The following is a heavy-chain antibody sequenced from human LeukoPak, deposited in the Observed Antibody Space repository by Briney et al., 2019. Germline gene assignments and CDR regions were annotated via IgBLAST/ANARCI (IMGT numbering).Heavy chain of an antibody. CDR2: IRYDGSNK. Sequence: GGSLRLSCAASGFTFSSYGMHWVRQAPGKGLEWVAFIRYDGSNKYYADSVKGRFTISRDNSKNTLYLQMNSLRAEDTAVHYCAKDREGSSYYYYYYMDVWGKGTTVTISS. J-gene: IGHJ6*03. D-gene: IGHD6-13*01. CDR3: AKDREGSSYYYYYYMDV. CDR1: GFTFSSYG. V-gene: IGHV3-30*02.